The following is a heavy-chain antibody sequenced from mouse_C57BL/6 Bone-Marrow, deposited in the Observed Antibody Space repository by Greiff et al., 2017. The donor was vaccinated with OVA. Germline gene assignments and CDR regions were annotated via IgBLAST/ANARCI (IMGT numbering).Heavy chain of an antibody. V-gene: IGHV1-69*01. D-gene: IGHD1-1*01. CDR3: ARSASYYGFAY. CDR1: GYTFTSYW. CDR2: IDPSDSYT. Sequence: QVQLKQPGAELVMPGASVKLSCKASGYTFTSYWMHWVKQRPGQGLEWIGEIDPSDSYTNYNQKFKGKSTLTVDKSSSTAYMQLSSLTSEDSAVYYCARSASYYGFAYWGQGTLVTVSA. J-gene: IGHJ3*01.